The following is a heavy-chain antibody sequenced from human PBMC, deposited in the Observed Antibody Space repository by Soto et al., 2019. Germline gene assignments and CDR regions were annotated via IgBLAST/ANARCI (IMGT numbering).Heavy chain of an antibody. Sequence: QVYLVESGGGLVKPGGSLRLSCEASVFTFSDYYMTWIRQAPGKGLEWVAHIGSSGSTINHADSVKGRFTISRDNAKNSLYLQMNSLRDDDTAVYSCARAGGSDWSLDFWGQGTLVTVSS. CDR2: IGSSGSTI. CDR1: VFTFSDYY. V-gene: IGHV3-11*01. CDR3: ARAGGSDWSLDF. D-gene: IGHD6-19*01. J-gene: IGHJ4*02.